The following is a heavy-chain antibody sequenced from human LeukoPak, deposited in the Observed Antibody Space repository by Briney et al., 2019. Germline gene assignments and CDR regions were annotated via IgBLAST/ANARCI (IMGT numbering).Heavy chain of an antibody. J-gene: IGHJ4*02. CDR3: ASGAAAGTFDY. CDR1: GGTFSSYA. CDR2: IIPIFGTA. V-gene: IGHV1-69*13. D-gene: IGHD6-13*01. Sequence: GASVKVSCKASGGTFSSYAISWVRQAPGQGLEWMGGIIPIFGTANYAQKFQGRVTITADESTSTAYMELSSLRSEDTAVYYCASGAAAGTFDYWGQGTLVTVSS.